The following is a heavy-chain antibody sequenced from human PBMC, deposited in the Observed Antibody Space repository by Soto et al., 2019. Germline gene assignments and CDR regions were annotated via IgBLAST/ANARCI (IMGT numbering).Heavy chain of an antibody. CDR2: MYYSGST. J-gene: IGHJ4*02. D-gene: IGHD3-3*01. CDR3: ARGTFGVVKD. V-gene: IGHV4-59*01. Sequence: QVQLQESGPGLVKPSETLSLTCTVSGGSISSYYWSWIRQSPGKGLEWIGYMYYSGSTNYNPSLKSRVTISIDTSRTQFSLTLSSVTAADTAVYYCARGTFGVVKDWGQGTLVTVSS. CDR1: GGSISSYY.